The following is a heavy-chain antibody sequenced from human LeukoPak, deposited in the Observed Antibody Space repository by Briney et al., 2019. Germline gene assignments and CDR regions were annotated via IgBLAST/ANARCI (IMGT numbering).Heavy chain of an antibody. V-gene: IGHV4-39*07. CDR3: ARWGSSGYPDY. Sequence: SETLSLTCTVSGGSISSSSYYWGWIRQPPGKGLEWIGSIYYSGSTYYNPSLKSRVTISVDTSKNQFSLKLSSVTAADTAVYYCARWGSSGYPDYWGQGTLVTVSS. D-gene: IGHD3-22*01. CDR1: GGSISSSSYY. J-gene: IGHJ4*02. CDR2: IYYSGST.